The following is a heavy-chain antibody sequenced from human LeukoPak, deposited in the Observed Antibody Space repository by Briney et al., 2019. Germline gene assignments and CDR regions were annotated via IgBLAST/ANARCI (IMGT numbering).Heavy chain of an antibody. CDR1: GFTFSSYS. V-gene: IGHV3-21*01. D-gene: IGHD6-6*01. CDR2: ISSSSSYI. Sequence: PGGSLRLSCAASGFTFSSYSMNWVRQAPGKGLEWVSSISSSSSYIYYADSVKGRFTISRDNAKNSLYLQMNSLRAEDTAVYYCARAPSSSSSGGDYWGQGTLVTVSS. CDR3: ARAPSSSSSGGDY. J-gene: IGHJ4*02.